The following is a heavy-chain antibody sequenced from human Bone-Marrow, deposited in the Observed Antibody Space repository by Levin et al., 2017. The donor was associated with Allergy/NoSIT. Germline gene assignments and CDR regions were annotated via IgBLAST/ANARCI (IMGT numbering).Heavy chain of an antibody. D-gene: IGHD2-8*02. CDR2: ISSSGSDM. J-gene: IGHJ3*02. V-gene: IGHV3-21*01. CDR1: GFSFSIYS. CDR3: ARGIIGDVRVAHKEAFDI. Sequence: PVASVKVSCTVSGFSFSIYSINWVRQAPGKGLEWVSSISSSGSDMYYVDSVKGRFTISRDNAKNSLTLQMNSLRAEDTAVYYCARGIIGDVRVAHKEAFDIWGQGTMVSVSS.